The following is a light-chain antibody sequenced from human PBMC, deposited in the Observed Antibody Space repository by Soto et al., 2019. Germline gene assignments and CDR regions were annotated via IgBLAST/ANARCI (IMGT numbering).Light chain of an antibody. CDR3: LQHGTSPI. CDR1: QAVSSIL. Sequence: EVVLTQSPGTLSLSPGERATLSCRASQAVSSILLAWYQQKPGQAPRLLIYGASSRATGIPDRFSGSGSGTDFTLTVSRLEPEDFAVYYCLQHGTSPIVAGGTKVEIK. J-gene: IGKJ4*01. CDR2: GAS. V-gene: IGKV3-20*01.